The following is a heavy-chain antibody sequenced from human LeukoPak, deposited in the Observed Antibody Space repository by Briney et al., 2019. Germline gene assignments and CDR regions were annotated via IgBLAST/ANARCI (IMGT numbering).Heavy chain of an antibody. Sequence: ASVKVSCKASGYTFTSYGISWVRQAPGQGLEWMGWISAHNGNTNYAQKLQGRVTMTTDTSTSTAYMELRSLRSDDTAVYYCARGGYCGGDCYDSPAFDIWGQGTMVTVSS. CDR2: ISAHNGNT. J-gene: IGHJ3*02. V-gene: IGHV1-18*01. CDR3: ARGGYCGGDCYDSPAFDI. D-gene: IGHD2-21*02. CDR1: GYTFTSYG.